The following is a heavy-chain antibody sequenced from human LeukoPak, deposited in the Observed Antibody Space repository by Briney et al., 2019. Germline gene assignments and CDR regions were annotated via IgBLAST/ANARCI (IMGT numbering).Heavy chain of an antibody. D-gene: IGHD6-19*01. CDR3: ATDPLGSSGWYEDY. J-gene: IGHJ4*02. V-gene: IGHV3-23*01. Sequence: GGSLRLSCAASGFTFSSYAMSWVRQAPGKGLEWVSAISGSGGSTYYADSVKGRFIIFRENSKTTLYLQMNSLRAEDTAVYYCATDPLGSSGWYEDYWGQGTLVTVSS. CDR2: ISGSGGST. CDR1: GFTFSSYA.